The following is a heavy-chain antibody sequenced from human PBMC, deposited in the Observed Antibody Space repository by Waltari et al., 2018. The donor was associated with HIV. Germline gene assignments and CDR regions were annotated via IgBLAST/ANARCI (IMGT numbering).Heavy chain of an antibody. CDR1: GFSFADYA. Sequence: HVQLVESGGGGVSPGASLSVPGAESGFSFADYATHGVRKAPGRGLGWVGFVCSDGSETYYAGFVEGRFNISRDNSNKMLYLQMNNLGVEDTATYFCARGLMGSSARIPSGYWGQGTLVHVS. V-gene: IGHV3-33*01. D-gene: IGHD2-8*01. CDR3: ARGLMGSSARIPSGY. J-gene: IGHJ4*02. CDR2: VCSDGSET.